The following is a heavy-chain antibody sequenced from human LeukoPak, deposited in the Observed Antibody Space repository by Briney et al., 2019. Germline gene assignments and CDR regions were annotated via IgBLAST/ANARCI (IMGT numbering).Heavy chain of an antibody. CDR2: IYYSGST. V-gene: IGHV4-61*08. Sequence: SQTLSLTCTVSGGSISSGDYYWSWIRQPPGKGLEWIGYIYYSGSTNYNPSLKSRVTISVDTSKNQFSLKLSSVTAADTAVYYCARGYYYDSSGYLNWGQGTLVTVSS. CDR1: GGSISSGDYY. D-gene: IGHD3-22*01. J-gene: IGHJ4*02. CDR3: ARGYYYDSSGYLN.